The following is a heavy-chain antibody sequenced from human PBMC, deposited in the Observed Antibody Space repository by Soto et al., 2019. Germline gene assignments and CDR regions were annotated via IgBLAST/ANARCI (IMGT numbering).Heavy chain of an antibody. V-gene: IGHV3-9*01. CDR1: GFNFRDYA. D-gene: IGHD1-20*01. CDR2: ISYNSINS. J-gene: IGHJ4*02. CDR3: AKDKSHVVTGLFEY. Sequence: GGSLRLSCSASGFNFRDYAMHWIRQAPGKGLEWVSGISYNSINSEYADSVKGRFTISRDDAKNSLFLQLNSLTPEDTAFYYCAKDKSHVVTGLFEYRGQGALVTVSS.